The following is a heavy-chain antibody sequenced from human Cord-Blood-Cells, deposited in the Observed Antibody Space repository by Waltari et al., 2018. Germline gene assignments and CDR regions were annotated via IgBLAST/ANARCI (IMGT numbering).Heavy chain of an antibody. D-gene: IGHD6-13*01. J-gene: IGHJ1*01. CDR1: GYTFTGYY. Sequence: QVQLVQSGAEVKKPGASVKVSCKAPGYTFTGYYMHWVRQAPGQGLEWSARHNPNSGGTNYAQTLPVWGTMTRDASISTAYMELSRPRSDDPSVHYRATIAAAGSEYFQHWGHGTLVTVSS. CDR2: HNPNSGGT. CDR3: ATIAAAGSEYFQH. V-gene: IGHV1-2*04.